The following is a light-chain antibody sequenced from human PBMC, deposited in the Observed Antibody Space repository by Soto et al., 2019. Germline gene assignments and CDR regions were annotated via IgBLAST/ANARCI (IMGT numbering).Light chain of an antibody. J-gene: IGKJ2*01. CDR1: QSLLHSNGYNY. CDR2: LGS. V-gene: IGKV2-28*01. CDR3: MQALQTPLH. Sequence: DIVMTQSPLSLPVTPGEPASISCRSSQSLLHSNGYNYLDWYLQKPGQSPQLLIYLGSNRASGVPDRFSGSGSGTDFTLKISRVEAEDVGVYYRMQALQTPLHFGQGTKLEIK.